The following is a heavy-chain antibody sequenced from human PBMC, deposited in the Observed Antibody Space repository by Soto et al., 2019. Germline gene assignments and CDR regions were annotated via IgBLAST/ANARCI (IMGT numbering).Heavy chain of an antibody. CDR2: ISAYNGNT. CDR1: GYTFTSYG. J-gene: IGHJ6*02. D-gene: IGHD6-13*01. V-gene: IGHV1-18*01. CDR3: ARPGVGSSSWKRYYYYGMDV. Sequence: QVQLVPSGAEVKKPGASVKVSCKASGYTFTSYGLSWVRQAPGQGLEWMGWISAYNGNTNYAQKLQGRITMTTDTSTSTAYMELRSLRSDDTAVYYCARPGVGSSSWKRYYYYGMDVWGQGTTVNVSS.